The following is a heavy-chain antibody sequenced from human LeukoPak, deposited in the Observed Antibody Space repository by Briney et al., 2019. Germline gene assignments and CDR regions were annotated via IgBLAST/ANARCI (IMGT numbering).Heavy chain of an antibody. Sequence: ASVKVSCKASGYTFTGYYMHWVRQAPGQGLEWMGWINPNSGGTNYAQKFQGRVTMTRDTSISTAYMELSRLRSDDTAVYYCARDVGASSGWPHYYYYYYMDVWGKGTTVTISS. J-gene: IGHJ6*03. V-gene: IGHV1-2*02. D-gene: IGHD6-19*01. CDR3: ARDVGASSGWPHYYYYYYMDV. CDR1: GYTFTGYY. CDR2: INPNSGGT.